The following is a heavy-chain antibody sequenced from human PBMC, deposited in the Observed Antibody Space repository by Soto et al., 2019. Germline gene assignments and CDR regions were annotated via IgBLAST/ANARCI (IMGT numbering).Heavy chain of an antibody. J-gene: IGHJ4*02. CDR3: ARTTVTEYYFDY. CDR1: GGSISSGGYY. D-gene: IGHD4-17*01. CDR2: IYYSGST. Sequence: SQTLSLTCTVSGGSISSGGYYWSLIRQHPGKGLEWIGYIYYSGSTYYNPSLKSRVTISVDTSKNQFSLKLSYVTAADTAVYYCARTTVTEYYFDYWGQGTLVTVS. V-gene: IGHV4-31*03.